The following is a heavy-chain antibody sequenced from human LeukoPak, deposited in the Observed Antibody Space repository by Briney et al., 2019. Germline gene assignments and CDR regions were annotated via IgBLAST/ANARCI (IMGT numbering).Heavy chain of an antibody. CDR3: ARQNAEVSYFDY. Sequence: GESLTISCKASGYIFTNYWIGWVRQTPGKGLEWMGIMYPGDSDTRYSPSFQGQVTISADKSISTAYVHWNNLKASDTAIYYCARQNAEVSYFDYWGQGTLVTVSS. V-gene: IGHV5-51*01. J-gene: IGHJ4*02. D-gene: IGHD1-1*01. CDR1: GYIFTNYW. CDR2: MYPGDSDT.